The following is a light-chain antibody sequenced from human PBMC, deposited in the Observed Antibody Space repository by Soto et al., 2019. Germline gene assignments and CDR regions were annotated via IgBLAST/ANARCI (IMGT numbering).Light chain of an antibody. J-gene: IGLJ1*01. Sequence: QSALTQPASVSGSPGQSITISCTRTSSDVGSYNLVSWYQKHPDKAPKLLIYEGSKRPSGVSSRFSGSKSGNTASLTISGLQTEEEADYYCCSYGAGSTFVFGTGTKSTVL. CDR1: SSDVGSYNL. V-gene: IGLV2-23*03. CDR2: EGS. CDR3: CSYGAGSTFV.